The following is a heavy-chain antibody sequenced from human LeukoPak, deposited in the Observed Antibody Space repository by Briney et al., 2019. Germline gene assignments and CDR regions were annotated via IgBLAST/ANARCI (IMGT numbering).Heavy chain of an antibody. D-gene: IGHD6-13*01. V-gene: IGHV3-23*01. CDR2: ISGSGGST. J-gene: IGHJ4*02. CDR3: ATYSSSWYCFDY. CDR1: GFTFSSYA. Sequence: SGGSLRLSCAASGFTFSSYAMSWVRQAPGKGLEWVSAISGSGGSTYYADSVKGRFTISRDNSKNTLYLQMNSLRAEDTAVYYCATYSSSWYCFDYWGQGTLVTVS.